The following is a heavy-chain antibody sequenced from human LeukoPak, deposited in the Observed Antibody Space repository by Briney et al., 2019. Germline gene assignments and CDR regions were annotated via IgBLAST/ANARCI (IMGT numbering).Heavy chain of an antibody. CDR1: GGSISSIHW. CDR2: ISLIGRT. CDR3: SGESGPFCPFGY. V-gene: IGHV4-4*02. J-gene: IGHJ4*02. D-gene: IGHD1-26*01. Sequence: PSGTLSLTCGVSGGSISSIHWWSWVRQVPGQGLEWIGEISLIGRTNYNPSLNSRLTLSLDESRNQVSLNLTSVTAADTAIYYCSGESGPFCPFGYWGQGTLVVVPS.